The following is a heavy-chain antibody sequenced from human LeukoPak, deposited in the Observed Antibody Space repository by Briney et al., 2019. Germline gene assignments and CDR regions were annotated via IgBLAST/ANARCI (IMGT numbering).Heavy chain of an antibody. D-gene: IGHD4-17*01. CDR1: GFTFSSYA. J-gene: IGHJ3*02. CDR3: AKDRGPGGDSDYGDSLDAFDI. CDR2: ISGSGGST. Sequence: GGSLRLSCAASGFTFSSYAMSWVRQAPGKGLEWVSAISGSGGSTYYADSVKGRFTISRDNSKNTLYLQMNSLRAEDTAVYYCAKDRGPGGDSDYGDSLDAFDIWGQGTMVTVSS. V-gene: IGHV3-23*01.